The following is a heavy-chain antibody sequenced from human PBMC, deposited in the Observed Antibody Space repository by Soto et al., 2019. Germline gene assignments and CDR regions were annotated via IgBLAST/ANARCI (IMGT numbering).Heavy chain of an antibody. V-gene: IGHV4-4*02. Sequence: QVQLQESGPGLVKPSGTLSLTCAVSGDSISNSRWWTWVLQPPGKGLEWIGDIFHSGDTNYNPSLKSRVFISVDKSQNQFSLKVSSVTAADTAVYYCAYSTGWYRHDVWGQGTLVTVSS. J-gene: IGHJ3*01. CDR3: AYSTGWYRHDV. CDR1: GDSISNSRW. D-gene: IGHD6-19*01. CDR2: IFHSGDT.